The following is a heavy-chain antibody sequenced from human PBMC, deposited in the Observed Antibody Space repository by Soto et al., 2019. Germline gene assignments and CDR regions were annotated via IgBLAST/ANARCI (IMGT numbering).Heavy chain of an antibody. CDR3: ARGGRYYFVNWFDP. Sequence: PSETLSLTCTVSGGSISSYYWSWIRQPPGKGLEWIGYIYYSGSTYYNPSLKSRVTISVDTSKNQFSLKLSSVTAADTAVYYCARGGRYYFVNWFDPWGQGTLVTVSS. CDR1: GGSISSYY. V-gene: IGHV4-59*12. CDR2: IYYSGST. J-gene: IGHJ5*02. D-gene: IGHD3-10*01.